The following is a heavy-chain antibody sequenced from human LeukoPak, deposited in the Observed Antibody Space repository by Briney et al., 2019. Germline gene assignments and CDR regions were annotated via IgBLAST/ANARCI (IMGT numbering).Heavy chain of an antibody. Sequence: QPGGSLRLSCAASGFTFDDYAMHWVRQAPGKGLEWVSLISGDGGNTYYADSVKGRLTISRDNSKNSLYLQMNSLKTEDTALYYCTKDDHDYGSGSYYWGQGTLVTVSS. CDR1: GFTFDDYA. CDR2: ISGDGGNT. CDR3: TKDDHDYGSGSYY. V-gene: IGHV3-43*02. J-gene: IGHJ4*02. D-gene: IGHD3-10*01.